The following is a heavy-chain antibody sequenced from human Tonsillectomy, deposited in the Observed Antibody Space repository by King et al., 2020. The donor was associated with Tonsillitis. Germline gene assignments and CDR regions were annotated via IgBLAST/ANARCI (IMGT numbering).Heavy chain of an antibody. Sequence: TLQESGPTLVKPPQTLTLTCTFSGFSLSTSGVGVGWIRQPPGKALEWLALIYWNDDKRYSPSLKSRLTITKDTSKNQVVLTMTNMDPVDTATYYCAHSPLPPNYYDSSGYFQPFQHWGQGTLVTVSS. V-gene: IGHV2-5*01. CDR3: AHSPLPPNYYDSSGYFQPFQH. J-gene: IGHJ1*01. CDR1: GFSLSTSGVG. CDR2: IYWNDDK. D-gene: IGHD3-22*01.